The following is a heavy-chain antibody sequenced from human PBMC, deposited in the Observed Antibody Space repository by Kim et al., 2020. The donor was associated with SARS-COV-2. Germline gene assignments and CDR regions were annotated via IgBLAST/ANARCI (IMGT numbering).Heavy chain of an antibody. CDR1: GGSISSSNW. J-gene: IGHJ4*02. Sequence: SETLSLTCAVSGGSISSSNWWSWVRQPPGKGLEWIGEIYHSGSTNYNPSLKSRVTISVDKSKNQFSLKLSSVTAADTAVYYCARVSGFLEWFYVSGYFDYWGQGTLVTVSS. V-gene: IGHV4-4*02. CDR3: ARVSGFLEWFYVSGYFDY. D-gene: IGHD3-3*02. CDR2: IYHSGST.